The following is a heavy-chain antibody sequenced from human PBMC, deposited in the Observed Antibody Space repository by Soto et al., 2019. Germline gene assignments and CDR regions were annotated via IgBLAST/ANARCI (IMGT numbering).Heavy chain of an antibody. CDR3: ARSKTSSGYYYYYYGMDV. D-gene: IGHD3-22*01. V-gene: IGHV1-2*04. Sequence: QVQLVQSGAEVKKPGASVKVSCKASGYTFTDYYMHWVRQAPGQGLEWMGWINPNSGGTNYAQKFQGWVTMTRDTSISTAYMELGRLRSDDTAVYYCARSKTSSGYYYYYYGMDVGGQGTTVTVSS. J-gene: IGHJ6*02. CDR1: GYTFTDYY. CDR2: INPNSGGT.